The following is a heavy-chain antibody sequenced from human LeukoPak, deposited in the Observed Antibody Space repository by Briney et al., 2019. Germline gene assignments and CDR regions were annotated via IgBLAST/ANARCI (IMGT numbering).Heavy chain of an antibody. CDR3: AKGVGTTSTYYFDY. D-gene: IGHD1-1*01. CDR2: ISDDGEDT. J-gene: IGHJ4*02. V-gene: IGHV3-23*01. CDR1: GFPFSNYW. Sequence: GGSLRLSCAASGFPFSNYWMHWVRQAPGKGLVWVSAISDDGEDTFYADSVKGRFTISRDNSKNTLYLQVNSLRADDTALYDCAKGVGTTSTYYFDYWGQGTLVTVSS.